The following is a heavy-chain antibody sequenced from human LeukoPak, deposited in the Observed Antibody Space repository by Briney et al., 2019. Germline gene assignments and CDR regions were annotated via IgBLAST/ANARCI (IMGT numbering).Heavy chain of an antibody. CDR3: ASTGREGFNY. CDR1: GFTFSSYS. J-gene: IGHJ4*02. V-gene: IGHV3-21*01. CDR2: ISSSSSYI. Sequence: GGSLRLSCAASGFTFSSYSMNWVRQAPGKGLEWVSSISSSSSYIYYADSVKGRFTISRDNAINSLYLQMNGLRVEDTAIYYCASTGREGFNYWGQGTLVTVSP. D-gene: IGHD5-24*01.